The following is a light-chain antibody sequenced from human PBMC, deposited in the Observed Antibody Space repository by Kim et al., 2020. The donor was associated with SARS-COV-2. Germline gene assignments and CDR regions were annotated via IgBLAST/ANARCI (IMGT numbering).Light chain of an antibody. CDR2: AAS. CDR1: QNVSSY. J-gene: IGKJ4*01. V-gene: IGKV1-39*01. CDR3: QQSYSTPLT. Sequence: SSVGDIVNITCRASQNVSSYLNWYQQKPGKAPKLLIYAASSLQSGVPSRFSGSGSGTDFTLTISSLQPEDFATYYCQQSYSTPLTFGGGTKVDIK.